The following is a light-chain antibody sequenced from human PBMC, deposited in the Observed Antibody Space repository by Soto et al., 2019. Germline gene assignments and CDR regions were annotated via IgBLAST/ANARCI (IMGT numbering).Light chain of an antibody. CDR3: QQYTHYPWT. CDR1: QSISSW. Sequence: DIQMTQSPPTLSASVGDRVTITCRASQSISSWLAWYQQRPGKAPNLLIYDVSSLESGVPSRFSGSGSGTEFTLTISSLQPDDFATYSCQQYTHYPWTFGQGT. V-gene: IGKV1-5*01. J-gene: IGKJ1*01. CDR2: DVS.